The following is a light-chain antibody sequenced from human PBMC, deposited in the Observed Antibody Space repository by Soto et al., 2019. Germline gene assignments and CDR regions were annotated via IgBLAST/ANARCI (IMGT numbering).Light chain of an antibody. CDR1: QSVLYSSNNKNY. J-gene: IGKJ3*01. CDR3: QQYYSTPLLT. V-gene: IGKV4-1*01. CDR2: WAS. Sequence: DIVMTQSPDSLAVSLGERATINCKSRQSVLYSSNNKNYLAWYQQKPGQPPKLLIYWASTRESGVPDRFSGSGSGTDFTLTISSLQAEDVAVYYCQQYYSTPLLTFGPGTKVDIK.